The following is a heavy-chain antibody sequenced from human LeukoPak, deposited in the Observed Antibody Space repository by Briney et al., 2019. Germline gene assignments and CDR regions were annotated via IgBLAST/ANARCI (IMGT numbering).Heavy chain of an antibody. CDR2: INSKSGDT. V-gene: IGHV1-2*02. Sequence: GASVKVSCKASGYSLKDYFIHWVRQAPGQGPEWLGWINSKSGDTDYGQQFRGRIKMTRDMAISTIYLELHSLRLDDTAIYYCARADSSDYSYSIGYLDPWGQGSLVTVSS. CDR3: ARADSSDYSYSIGYLDP. D-gene: IGHD4-17*01. CDR1: GYSLKDYF. J-gene: IGHJ5*02.